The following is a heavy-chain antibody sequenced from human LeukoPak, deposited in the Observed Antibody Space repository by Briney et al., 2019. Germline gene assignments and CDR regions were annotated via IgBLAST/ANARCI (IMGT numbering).Heavy chain of an antibody. D-gene: IGHD1-20*01. V-gene: IGHV3-15*07. CDR3: ATGPDNWNEYGYLSWNY. J-gene: IGHJ4*02. CDR1: GFTFSNAW. CDR2: IKSKTDGGTT. Sequence: GGSLRLSCAASGFTFSNAWMNWVRQAPGKGLEWVGRIKSKTDGGTTDYAAPVKGRFTISRDDSKNTLYLQMNSLKTEDTAVYYCATGPDNWNEYGYLSWNYWGQGTLVTVSS.